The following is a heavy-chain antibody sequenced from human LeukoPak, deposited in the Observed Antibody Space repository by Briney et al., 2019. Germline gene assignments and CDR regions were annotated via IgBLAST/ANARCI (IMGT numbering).Heavy chain of an antibody. J-gene: IGHJ5*02. CDR2: ISSSSSYI. V-gene: IGHV3-21*01. D-gene: IGHD2-2*01. Sequence: GGSLRLSCAASGFTFSSYSMNWVRQAPGKGLEWVSSISSSSSYIYYADSVKGRFTISRDNAKNSLYLQMNSLRAEDTAVYYCARDRSPRVVPAAMKTFDPWGQGILVTVSS. CDR1: GFTFSSYS. CDR3: ARDRSPRVVPAAMKTFDP.